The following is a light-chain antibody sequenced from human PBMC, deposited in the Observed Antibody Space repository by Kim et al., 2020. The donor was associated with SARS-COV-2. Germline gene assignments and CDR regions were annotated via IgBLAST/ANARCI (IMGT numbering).Light chain of an antibody. Sequence: RRGQSSYAKEGQQQEAEKGKGYLMKVSSDGSHTTGDGIPERFAGSRSGEERYLTSSSLQSEDEADYYCQTWGTGIQVFGGGNKVTVL. V-gene: IGLV4-69*01. CDR2: VSSDGSH. J-gene: IGLJ3*02. CDR1: RGQSSYA. CDR3: QTWGTGIQV.